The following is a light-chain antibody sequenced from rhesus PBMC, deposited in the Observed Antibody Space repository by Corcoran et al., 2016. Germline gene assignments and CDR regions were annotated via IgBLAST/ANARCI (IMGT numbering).Light chain of an antibody. V-gene: IGKV3-42*01. J-gene: IGKJ1*01. CDR1: QSVSSS. CDR2: GAS. Sequence: EIVMTQSPATLSLSPGERATLSCRASQSVSSSLAWSQQNPGQAPKVLIYGASSRATGIPDRCSGSGSGTEVTRTISSLEPEEVGVYYCQQDYSWPWTFGQGTKVEIK. CDR3: QQDYSWPWT.